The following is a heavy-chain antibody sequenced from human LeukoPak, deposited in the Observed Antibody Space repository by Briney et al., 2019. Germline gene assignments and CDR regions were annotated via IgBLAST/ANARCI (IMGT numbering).Heavy chain of an antibody. Sequence: ASVEVSCKASGYTFTSYGISWVRQAPEQGLEWMGWISAYNGNTNYAQKLQGRVTMATDTSTSTAYMELRSLRSDDTAVYYCARVYDSSGYYPDAFDIWGQGTMVTVSS. J-gene: IGHJ3*02. CDR1: GYTFTSYG. CDR3: ARVYDSSGYYPDAFDI. CDR2: ISAYNGNT. D-gene: IGHD3-22*01. V-gene: IGHV1-18*01.